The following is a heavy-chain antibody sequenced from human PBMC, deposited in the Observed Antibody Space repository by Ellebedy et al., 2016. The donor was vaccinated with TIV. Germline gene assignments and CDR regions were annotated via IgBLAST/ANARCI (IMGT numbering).Heavy chain of an antibody. Sequence: GGSLRLXXAASGFTLSSYSMNWVRQAPGKGLEWVSSISSSSSYIYYADSVKGRFTISRDNAKNSLYLQMNSLRAEDTAVYYCAREKDYYDSSGQGWVDWGQGTLVTVSS. CDR3: AREKDYYDSSGQGWVD. CDR1: GFTLSSYS. CDR2: ISSSSSYI. J-gene: IGHJ4*02. D-gene: IGHD3-22*01. V-gene: IGHV3-21*01.